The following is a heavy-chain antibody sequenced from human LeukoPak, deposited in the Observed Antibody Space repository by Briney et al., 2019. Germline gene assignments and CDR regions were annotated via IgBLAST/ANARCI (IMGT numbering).Heavy chain of an antibody. CDR1: GFMFSNFA. V-gene: IGHV3-30*04. CDR2: IAADGRDK. Sequence: PGRSLRLSCAASGFMFSNFAMHWVRQAPGKGLEWVAVIAADGRDKHHADSVKGRFTISRDSSKNAVYLEMNSLRTEDTAVYYCARDRQRAAVYDFGHWGQGTQVTASS. CDR3: ARDRQRAAVYDFGH. D-gene: IGHD6-25*01. J-gene: IGHJ4*02.